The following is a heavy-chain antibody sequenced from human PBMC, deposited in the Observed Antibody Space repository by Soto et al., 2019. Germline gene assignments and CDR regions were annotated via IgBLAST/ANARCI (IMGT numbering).Heavy chain of an antibody. J-gene: IGHJ2*01. CDR3: ARGLQSWYFDL. D-gene: IGHD4-4*01. CDR2: ISYDGSNK. V-gene: IGHV3-30-3*01. Sequence: QVQLVESGGGVVQPGRSLRLSCAASGFTFSSYAMHWVRQAPGKGLEWVAVISYDGSNKYYADSVKGRFTISRDNSKNTLYLQMNSLRAEDTAVYYCARGLQSWYFDLWGRGTLFTVSS. CDR1: GFTFSSYA.